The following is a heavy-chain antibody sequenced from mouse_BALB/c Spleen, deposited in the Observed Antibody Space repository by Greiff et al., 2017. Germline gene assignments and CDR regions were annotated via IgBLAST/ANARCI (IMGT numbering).Heavy chain of an antibody. Sequence: DVQLVESGGGLVKPGGSLKLSCAASGFAFSSYDMSWVRQTPEKRLEWVAYISSGGGSTYYPDTVKGRFTISRDNAKNTLYLQMSSLKSEDTAMYYCARQRLRLPDYWGQGTTLTVSS. D-gene: IGHD1-2*01. V-gene: IGHV5-12-1*01. CDR3: ARQRLRLPDY. J-gene: IGHJ2*01. CDR1: GFAFSSYD. CDR2: ISSGGGST.